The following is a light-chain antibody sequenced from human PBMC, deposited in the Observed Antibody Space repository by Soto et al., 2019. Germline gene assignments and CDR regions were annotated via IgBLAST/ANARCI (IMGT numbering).Light chain of an antibody. Sequence: QSVLTQPASVSGSPGQSITISCTGTSRDVVAYDYVSWSLQYPDKAPQLLIYYVDHRPSGVSSRFSGSKSGNTASLTISGLQAEDEGDYYCCSYADGSIYFFGTGTKVTVL. J-gene: IGLJ1*01. CDR1: SRDVVAYDY. V-gene: IGLV2-14*03. CDR2: YVD. CDR3: CSYADGSIYF.